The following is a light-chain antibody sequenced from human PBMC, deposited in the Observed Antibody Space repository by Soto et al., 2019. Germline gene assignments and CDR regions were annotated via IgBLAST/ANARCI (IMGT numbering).Light chain of an antibody. CDR3: QQSYRTPYT. CDR2: TAS. V-gene: IGKV1-39*01. CDR1: QNVNRH. Sequence: DSQMTQSPSSLSASVGDRVTITCRASQNVNRHLNWYQQKPGKAPELLIYTASNLQSGGPSTFSGSGSGTDFTLTISSLQPEDSATYYCQQSYRTPYTFGQGTKLEIK. J-gene: IGKJ2*01.